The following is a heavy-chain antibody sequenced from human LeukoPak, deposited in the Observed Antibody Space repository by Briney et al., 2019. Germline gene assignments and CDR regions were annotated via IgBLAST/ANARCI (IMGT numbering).Heavy chain of an antibody. V-gene: IGHV4-59*01. CDR2: IHSSGST. CDR3: ARENEMAAGNFDY. J-gene: IGHJ4*02. CDR1: GGSISSYY. Sequence: SETLSLTCSVSGGSISSYYWSWIRRSPGKGLEWIGYIHSSGSTNYNPSLKSRVAISADTSKSQFSLRLSSVTAADTAVYYCARENEMAAGNFDYWGQGTRVTVSS. D-gene: IGHD5-24*01.